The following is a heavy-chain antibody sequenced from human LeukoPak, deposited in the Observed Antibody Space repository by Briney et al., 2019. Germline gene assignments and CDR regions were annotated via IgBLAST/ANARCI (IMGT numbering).Heavy chain of an antibody. D-gene: IGHD6-19*01. V-gene: IGHV4-39*01. CDR2: IYYSGST. J-gene: IGHJ5*02. CDR1: GGSISSSSYS. CDR3: ARHTLLAVAPRKRDNWFDP. Sequence: SETLSLTCTVSGGSISSSSYSWGWIRQPPGKGLEWIGSIYYSGSTYYNPSLKSRVTISVDTSKTQFSLKLSSVTAAETAVYYCARHTLLAVAPRKRDNWFDPWGQGTLATVSS.